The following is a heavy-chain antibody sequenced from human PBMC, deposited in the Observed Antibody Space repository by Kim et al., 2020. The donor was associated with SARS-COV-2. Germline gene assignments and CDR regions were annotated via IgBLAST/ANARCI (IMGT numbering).Heavy chain of an antibody. D-gene: IGHD3-22*01. CDR1: GYVFTDYD. V-gene: IGHV1-18*01. J-gene: IGHJ4*02. CDR3: ARRVVAEGPDY. Sequence: ASVRVSCKASGYVFTDYDITWVRQAPGQGLEWMGWISVFNGHPNYAQRFQGRFIMTTDTSTRTAYLEMRSLRSADTAVYYCARRVVAEGPDYWGQGTLVTVSS. CDR2: ISVFNGHP.